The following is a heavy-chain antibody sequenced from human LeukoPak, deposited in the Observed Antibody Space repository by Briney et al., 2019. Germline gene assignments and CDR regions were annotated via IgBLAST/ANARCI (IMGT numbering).Heavy chain of an antibody. J-gene: IGHJ4*02. V-gene: IGHV3-13*01. CDR3: VRQQTPHGNFDY. CDR1: GFTFSNHA. Sequence: GGSLRLSCATSGFTFSNHAMHWVRQASGKGLEWVSAIGTAGDTFYPGSVKGRFTISRENAKNSLSLQVNSLRAEDTAVYYCVRQQTPHGNFDYWGQGTLVIVSS. CDR2: IGTAGDT. D-gene: IGHD1-26*01.